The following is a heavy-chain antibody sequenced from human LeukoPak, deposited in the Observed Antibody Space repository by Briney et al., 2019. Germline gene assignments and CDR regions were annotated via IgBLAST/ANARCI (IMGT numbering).Heavy chain of an antibody. J-gene: IGHJ4*02. V-gene: IGHV3-53*01. Sequence: GGSLRLSCAASGFTVSTNYMSWVRQAPGKGLEWVSIIYSGGSTYYADSVKGRFTISRDNSKNTLYLQMSSLRAEDTAVYYCARVSGLWNDYWGQGTLVTVSS. CDR2: IYSGGST. D-gene: IGHD5-18*01. CDR1: GFTVSTNY. CDR3: ARVSGLWNDY.